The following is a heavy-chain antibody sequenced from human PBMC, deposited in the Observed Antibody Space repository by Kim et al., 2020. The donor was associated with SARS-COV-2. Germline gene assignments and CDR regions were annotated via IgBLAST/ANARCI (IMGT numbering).Heavy chain of an antibody. CDR2: NGGST. D-gene: IGHD2-8*02. Sequence: NGGSTYYADSVKDRFTISRDNSKNTLYLQMSSLRAEDTAVYYCVKDTGYWGQGTLVTVSS. V-gene: IGHV3-64D*09. J-gene: IGHJ4*02. CDR3: VKDTGY.